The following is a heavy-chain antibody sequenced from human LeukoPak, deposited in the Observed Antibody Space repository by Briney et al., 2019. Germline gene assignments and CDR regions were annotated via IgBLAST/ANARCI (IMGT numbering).Heavy chain of an antibody. J-gene: IGHJ4*02. CDR1: GFTVSTNY. CDR3: ASAPKSAVWFGEFSNRLHFDY. Sequence: PGGSLRLSCAASGFTVSTNYMSWVRQTPGKGLEWVSSISSSSSYIYYADSVKGRFTISRDNAKSSLYLQMNSLRAEDTAVYYCASAPKSAVWFGEFSNRLHFDYWGQGTLDTVSS. V-gene: IGHV3-21*01. D-gene: IGHD3-10*01. CDR2: ISSSSSYI.